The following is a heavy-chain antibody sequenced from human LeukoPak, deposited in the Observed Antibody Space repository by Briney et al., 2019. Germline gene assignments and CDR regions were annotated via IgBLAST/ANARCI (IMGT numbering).Heavy chain of an antibody. D-gene: IGHD2-15*01. V-gene: IGHV4-34*01. CDR3: ARARNCGGGSCYRGTWFDP. CDR2: INHSGST. J-gene: IGHJ5*02. CDR1: GGSFSGYY. Sequence: SETLSLTCAVYGGSFSGYYWSWIRQPPGKGLEWIGEINHSGSTNYNPSLKSRVTTSVDTSKNQFSLKLSSVTAADTAVYYCARARNCGGGSCYRGTWFDPWGQGTLVTVSS.